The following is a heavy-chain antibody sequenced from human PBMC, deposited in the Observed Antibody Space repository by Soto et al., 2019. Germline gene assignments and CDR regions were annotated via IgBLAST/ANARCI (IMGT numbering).Heavy chain of an antibody. Sequence: PGGSLRLSCAASGFSFSSYAMTWVRQAPGKGLEWVSSISASSGSTYYADSVEGRFTISRDNSKNTLYLQMSSLRAEDTAVYYCAKEDYSSSLYYFDYWGQGTLVTVSS. CDR1: GFSFSSYA. V-gene: IGHV3-23*01. CDR2: ISASSGST. D-gene: IGHD6-13*01. J-gene: IGHJ4*02. CDR3: AKEDYSSSLYYFDY.